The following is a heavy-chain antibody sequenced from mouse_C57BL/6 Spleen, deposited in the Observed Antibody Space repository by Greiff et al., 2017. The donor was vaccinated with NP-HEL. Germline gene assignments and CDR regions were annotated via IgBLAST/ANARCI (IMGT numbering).Heavy chain of an antibody. CDR2: INPSNGGT. CDR1: GYTFTSYW. D-gene: IGHD1-1*02. V-gene: IGHV1-53*01. CDR3: ARGGYYGYLEV. J-gene: IGHJ1*03. Sequence: VQLQQSGTELVKPGASVKLSCKASGYTFTSYWMHWVKQRPGQGLEWIGNINPSNGGTNYNEKFKSKATLTVDKSSSTAYMQLSSLTSEDSAVYCCARGGYYGYLEVWGTGTTVTVSS.